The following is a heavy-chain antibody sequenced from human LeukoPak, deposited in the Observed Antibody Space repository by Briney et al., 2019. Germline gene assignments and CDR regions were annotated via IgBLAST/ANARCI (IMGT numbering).Heavy chain of an antibody. CDR3: ARHRRKYGSGSYFAY. Sequence: SETLSLTCTVSGGSVSSPAYFWSWNRQPTGKGLEWIATINYSGSIYYNPSLKSRVTISLDTSENQFSLKLSSVTAADTAVYYCARHRRKYGSGSYFAYWGQGTLVTVSS. CDR2: INYSGSI. CDR1: GGSVSSPAYF. D-gene: IGHD3-10*01. J-gene: IGHJ4*02. V-gene: IGHV4-39*01.